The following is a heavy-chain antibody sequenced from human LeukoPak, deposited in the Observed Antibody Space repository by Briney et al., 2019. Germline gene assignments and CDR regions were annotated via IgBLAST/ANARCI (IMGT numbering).Heavy chain of an antibody. CDR1: GFTFSSYW. CDR3: AKHSLITMVRGVLDAFDI. D-gene: IGHD3-10*01. J-gene: IGHJ3*02. CDR2: IKQDGSEK. V-gene: IGHV3-7*01. Sequence: GRSLRLSCAASGFTFSSYWMSWVRQAPGKGLEWVANIKQDGSEKYYVDSVKGRFTISRDNAKNSLYLQMNSLRAEDTAVYYCAKHSLITMVRGVLDAFDIWGQGTMVTVSS.